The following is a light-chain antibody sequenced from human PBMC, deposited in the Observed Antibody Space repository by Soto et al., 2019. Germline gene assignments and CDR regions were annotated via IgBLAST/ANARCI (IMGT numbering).Light chain of an antibody. Sequence: QSVLTQPASVSGSPGQSIAVFCTGSSSDVGNYNLVSWYRHHPGEAPQLILYEGDKRPSGASNRFSASKYGNTASLTISGLQAEDEADYYCCSYAGRNTYVFGTGTKVTVL. CDR1: SSDVGNYNL. CDR2: EGD. V-gene: IGLV2-23*01. CDR3: CSYAGRNTYV. J-gene: IGLJ1*01.